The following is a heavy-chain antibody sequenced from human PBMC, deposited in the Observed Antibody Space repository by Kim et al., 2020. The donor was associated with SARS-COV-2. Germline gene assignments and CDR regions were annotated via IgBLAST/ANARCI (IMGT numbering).Heavy chain of an antibody. V-gene: IGHV4-34*01. Sequence: LKSRVTISLDTSKDQFSLKLSSVTAADTAVYYCAVADYDFWSGYYKSFDYWGQGTLVTVSS. J-gene: IGHJ4*02. D-gene: IGHD3-3*01. CDR3: AVADYDFWSGYYKSFDY.